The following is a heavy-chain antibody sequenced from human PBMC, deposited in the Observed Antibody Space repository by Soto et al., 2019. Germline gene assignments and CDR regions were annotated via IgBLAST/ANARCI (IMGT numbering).Heavy chain of an antibody. D-gene: IGHD6-19*01. CDR3: ARDLPSPRIAVGYDY. CDR2: IKQDGSEK. J-gene: IGHJ4*02. V-gene: IGHV3-7*05. CDR1: GFTFSSYW. Sequence: GGSLRLSCAASGFTFSSYWMSWVRQAPGKGLEWVANIKQDGSEKYYVDSVKGRFTISRDNAKNSLYLQMNSLRAEDTAVYYCARDLPSPRIAVGYDYWGQGTLVTVSS.